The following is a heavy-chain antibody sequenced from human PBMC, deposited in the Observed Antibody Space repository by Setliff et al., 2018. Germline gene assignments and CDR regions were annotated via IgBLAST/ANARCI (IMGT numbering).Heavy chain of an antibody. CDR3: ARVTHPRGSPDF. Sequence: SGPTLVNPTQTLTLTCTFSGFSLSTSGMCVSWIRQPPGKALEWLALVYWDGDQRYSPSLNSRLSITKDSSKNQVLLTMTDMDPVDTATYYCARVTHPRGSPDFWGQGTLVTVSS. D-gene: IGHD4-4*01. J-gene: IGHJ4*02. CDR2: VYWDGDQ. V-gene: IGHV2-5*08. CDR1: GFSLSTSGMC.